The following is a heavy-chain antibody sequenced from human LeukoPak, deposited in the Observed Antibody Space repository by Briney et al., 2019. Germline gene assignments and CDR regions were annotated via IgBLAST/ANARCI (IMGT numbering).Heavy chain of an antibody. J-gene: IGHJ4*02. CDR3: ARDDGGSYFDY. V-gene: IGHV3-21*01. CDR2: ISSSSSYI. Sequence: GGSLRLSCAASGFTFSSYSMNWVRQAPGKGMEWVSSISSSSSYIYYADSVKGRFTISRDNAKNSLCLQMNSLSAEDTAVYYCARDDGGSYFDYWGQGTLVTVSS. D-gene: IGHD3-3*01. CDR1: GFTFSSYS.